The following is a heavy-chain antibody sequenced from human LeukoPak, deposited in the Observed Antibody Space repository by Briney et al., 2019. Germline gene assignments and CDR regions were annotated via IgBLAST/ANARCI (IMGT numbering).Heavy chain of an antibody. V-gene: IGHV3-7*03. D-gene: IGHD3-22*01. CDR1: GFTFSRHW. J-gene: IGHJ4*02. CDR2: IKHDGSEK. CDR3: ATPLDYYDRSDSHQGGD. Sequence: PGGSLRLSCAASGFTFSRHWMTWVRRAPGKGLEWVANIKHDGSEKNYVDSVKGRFTISRDNVKNSLYLQMNSLRAEDTAVYYCATPLDYYDRSDSHQGGDWGQGTLVTASS.